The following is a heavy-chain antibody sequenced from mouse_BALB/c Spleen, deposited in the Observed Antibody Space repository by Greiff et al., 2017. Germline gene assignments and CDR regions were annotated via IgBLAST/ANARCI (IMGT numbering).Heavy chain of an antibody. CDR1: GYTFTDYN. CDR2: IYPYNGGT. Sequence: VHVKQSGPELVKPGASVKISCKASGYTFTDYNMHWVKQSHGKSLEWIGYIYPYNGGTGYNQKFKSKATLTVDNSSSTAYMELRSLTSEDSAVYYCAREIYYDYDEFAYWGQGTLVTVSA. D-gene: IGHD2-4*01. V-gene: IGHV1S29*02. J-gene: IGHJ3*01. CDR3: AREIYYDYDEFAY.